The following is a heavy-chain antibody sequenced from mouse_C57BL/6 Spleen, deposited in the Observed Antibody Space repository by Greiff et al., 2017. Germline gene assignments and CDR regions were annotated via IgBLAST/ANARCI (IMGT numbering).Heavy chain of an antibody. Sequence: EVQVVESGGGLVKPGGSLKLSCAASGFTFSSYAMSWVRQTPEKRLEWVATISDGGSYTYYPDNVKGRFTISRDNAKNNLYLQMSHLKSEDTAMYYCAREGYYGTYSYFDVWGTGTTVTVSS. V-gene: IGHV5-4*01. CDR3: AREGYYGTYSYFDV. J-gene: IGHJ1*03. D-gene: IGHD1-1*01. CDR1: GFTFSSYA. CDR2: ISDGGSYT.